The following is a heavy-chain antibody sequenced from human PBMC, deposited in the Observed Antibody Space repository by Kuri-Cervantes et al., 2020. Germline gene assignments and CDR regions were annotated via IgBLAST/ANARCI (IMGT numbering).Heavy chain of an antibody. CDR2: ISYDGSNK. CDR3: AKDRTYGDYGAFDI. J-gene: IGHJ3*02. D-gene: IGHD4-17*01. Sequence: GESMKIYCAASGFTFSSYGMHWVRQAPGKGLEWVAVISYDGSNKYYADSVKGRFTISRDNSKNTLYLQMNSLRAEDTAVYYCAKDRTYGDYGAFDIWGQGTMVTVSS. CDR1: GFTFSSYG. V-gene: IGHV3-30*18.